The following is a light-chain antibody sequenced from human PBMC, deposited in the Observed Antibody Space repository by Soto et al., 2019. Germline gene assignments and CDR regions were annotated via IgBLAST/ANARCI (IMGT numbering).Light chain of an antibody. CDR3: GSYTDSDSPWV. CDR1: YRDVGYYNY. J-gene: IGLJ3*02. Sequence: QSALTQPAFVSGSRGQSITMSCTGTYRDVGYYNYVSWFQQHPGKAPQLIIYEVSNRPLGISNRFSASKSGNTASLTISGLQAEDEADYYCGSYTDSDSPWVFGGGTQLTVL. V-gene: IGLV2-14*01. CDR2: EVS.